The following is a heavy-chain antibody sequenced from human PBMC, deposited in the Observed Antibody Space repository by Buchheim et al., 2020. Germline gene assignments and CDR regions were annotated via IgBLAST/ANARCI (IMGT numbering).Heavy chain of an antibody. D-gene: IGHD6-13*01. J-gene: IGHJ4*02. CDR2: LYYSGNT. CDR1: GDSISSGDYC. CDR3: ARRSTSGNFDY. Sequence: QVQLQESGPGLVKPSQTLSLTCTVSGDSISSGDYCCTWVRQHPGKGLEWIGYLYYSGNTYYNPSLKSPVTISVDTSKNQFSLKLSSVTAADTAVYYCARRSTSGNFDYWGQGTL. V-gene: IGHV4-31*01.